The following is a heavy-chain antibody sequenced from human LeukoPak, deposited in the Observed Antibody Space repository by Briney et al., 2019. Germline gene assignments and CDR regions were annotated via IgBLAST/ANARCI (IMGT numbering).Heavy chain of an antibody. CDR3: ARASGTYRRLDY. Sequence: SVKVSCKASGGTFSSYDISWVRQAPGQGLEWMGGIIPIFGKPNYAQKFQGRVTITADKSTSTAYIEVSSLRSEDTAVYYCARASGTYRRLDYWGQGTLVTVSS. CDR2: IIPIFGKP. D-gene: IGHD1-26*01. V-gene: IGHV1-69*06. CDR1: GGTFSSYD. J-gene: IGHJ4*02.